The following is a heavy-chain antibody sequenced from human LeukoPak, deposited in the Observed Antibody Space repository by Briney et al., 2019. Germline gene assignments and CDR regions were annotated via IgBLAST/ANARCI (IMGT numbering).Heavy chain of an antibody. CDR2: IYYSGST. Sequence: SETLSLTCTVSGGSISSSSYYWGWIRQPPGKGLEWIGSIYYSGSTYYNPSLKSRITISVDTSKNQFSLKLSSMTAADTAVYYCARQQWLVSDFDYWGQGTLVTVSS. J-gene: IGHJ4*02. V-gene: IGHV4-39*01. CDR3: ARQQWLVSDFDY. CDR1: GGSISSSSYY. D-gene: IGHD6-19*01.